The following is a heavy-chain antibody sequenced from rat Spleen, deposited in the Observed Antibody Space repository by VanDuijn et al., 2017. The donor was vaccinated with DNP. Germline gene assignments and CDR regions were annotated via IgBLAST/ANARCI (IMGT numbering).Heavy chain of an antibody. Sequence: EVQLVESGGGLVQPGRSLKLSCAASGFTFSDYNMAWVRQAPKKGLEWVAYISYDGGSTYYGDSVKGRFTISRDNAKSTLYLQMDSLRSEDTATYFCTRGGTYYFDYWGQGVMVTVSS. V-gene: IGHV5-7*01. CDR2: ISYDGGST. J-gene: IGHJ2*01. CDR1: GFTFSDYN. CDR3: TRGGTYYFDY.